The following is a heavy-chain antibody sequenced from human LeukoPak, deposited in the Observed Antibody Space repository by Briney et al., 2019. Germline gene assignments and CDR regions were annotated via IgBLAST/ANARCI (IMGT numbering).Heavy chain of an antibody. CDR3: ARDKESYGMDV. Sequence: SETLSLTCTVSGGSISSSSYYWGWIRQPPGKGLEWIGSIYYSGSTYYNPSLKSRVTISVDTSKNQFSLKLSSVTAADTAVYYCARDKESYGMDVWGQGTTVTVSS. J-gene: IGHJ6*02. CDR1: GGSISSSSYY. CDR2: IYYSGST. V-gene: IGHV4-39*07.